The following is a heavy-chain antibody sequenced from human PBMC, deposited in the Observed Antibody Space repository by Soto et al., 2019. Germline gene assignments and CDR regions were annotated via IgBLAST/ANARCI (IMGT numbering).Heavy chain of an antibody. D-gene: IGHD2-15*01. CDR1: GGTFSSYA. V-gene: IGHV1-69*13. J-gene: IGHJ4*02. CDR3: AGGYCSGGSCHVQNI. CDR2: IIPIFGTA. Sequence: GASVKVSCKASGGTFSSYAISWVRQAPGQGLEWMGGIIPIFGTANYAQKFQGRVTITADGSTSTAYMELSSLRSEDTAVYYCAGGYCSGGSCHVQNIWGQGTLVTVSS.